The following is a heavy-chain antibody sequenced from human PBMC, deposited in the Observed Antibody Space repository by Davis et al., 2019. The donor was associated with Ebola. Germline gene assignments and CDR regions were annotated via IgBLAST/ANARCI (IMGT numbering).Heavy chain of an antibody. CDR2: IYYSGST. CDR3: ARARPNYDFWSGYYYYYGMDV. Sequence: MPSETLSLTCTVSGGSISSSNYYWGWIRQPPGKGLEWIGSIYYSGSTYYNPSLKSRVTISVDTSKNQFSLKLSSVTAADTAVYYCARARPNYDFWSGYYYYYGMDVWGQGTTVTVSS. D-gene: IGHD3-3*01. V-gene: IGHV4-39*01. J-gene: IGHJ6*02. CDR1: GGSISSSNYY.